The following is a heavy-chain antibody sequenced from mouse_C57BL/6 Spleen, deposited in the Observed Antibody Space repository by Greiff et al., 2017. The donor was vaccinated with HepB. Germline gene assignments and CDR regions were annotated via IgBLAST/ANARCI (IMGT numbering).Heavy chain of an antibody. CDR2: IDPENGDT. J-gene: IGHJ4*01. CDR3: TNWENAMDY. D-gene: IGHD4-1*01. Sequence: EVQLQQSGAELVRPGASVKLSCTASGFNIKDDYMHWVKQRPEQGLEWIGWIDPENGDTEYASKFQGKATITADTSSHTAYLQLSSLTSEDTAVYYCTNWENAMDYWGQGTSVTVSS. V-gene: IGHV14-4*01. CDR1: GFNIKDDY.